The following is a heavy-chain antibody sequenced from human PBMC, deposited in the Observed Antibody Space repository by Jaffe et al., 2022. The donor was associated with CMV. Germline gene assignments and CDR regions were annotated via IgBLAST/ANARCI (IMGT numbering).Heavy chain of an antibody. CDR2: ISSSGSTI. D-gene: IGHD6-19*01. Sequence: EVQLVESGGGLVQPGGSLRLSCAASGFTFSSYEMNWVRQAPGKGLEWVSYISSSGSTIYYADSVKGRFTISRDNAKNSLYLQMNSLRAEDTAVYYCAREAPIIAVAIHDAFDIWGQGTMVTVSS. J-gene: IGHJ3*02. V-gene: IGHV3-48*03. CDR1: GFTFSSYE. CDR3: AREAPIIAVAIHDAFDI.